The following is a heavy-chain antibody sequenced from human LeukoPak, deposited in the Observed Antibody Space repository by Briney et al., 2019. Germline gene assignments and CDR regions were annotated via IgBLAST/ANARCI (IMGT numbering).Heavy chain of an antibody. V-gene: IGHV4-34*01. J-gene: IGHJ4*02. CDR3: ARGGYNIDWMKDAPDN. Sequence: SETLSLTCGVYGGSFSGYYYNWIRQSPGKGLEWIAEINHLGSTNYNPSLKSRVAISIDTSKSQFPLRLSSVTAADTAVYYCARGGYNIDWMKDAPDNWGQGTLVTVSS. CDR2: INHLGST. D-gene: IGHD3-9*01. CDR1: GGSFSGYY.